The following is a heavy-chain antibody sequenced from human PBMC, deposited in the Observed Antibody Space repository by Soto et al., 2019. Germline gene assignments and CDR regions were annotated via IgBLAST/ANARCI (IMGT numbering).Heavy chain of an antibody. J-gene: IGHJ6*02. Sequence: ASVKVSCKASGYTFTSYGISWVRQAPGQGLEWMGWISAYNGNTNYAQKLQGRVTMTTDTSTSTAYMELRSLRSDDTAVYYCARGSSSSWEQDYYYYGMDVWGQGTTVTVSS. CDR1: GYTFTSYG. CDR2: ISAYNGNT. CDR3: ARGSSSSWEQDYYYYGMDV. D-gene: IGHD6-13*01. V-gene: IGHV1-18*04.